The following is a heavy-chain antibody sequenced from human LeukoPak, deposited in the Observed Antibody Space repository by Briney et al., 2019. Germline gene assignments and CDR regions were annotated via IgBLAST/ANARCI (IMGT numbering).Heavy chain of an antibody. CDR3: ARPDPDPVRYYFDY. J-gene: IGHJ4*02. CDR2: IYYSGST. Sequence: SETLSLTCTVSGGSISSSSYYWGWIRQPPGKGLEWIGSIYYSGSTYYNPSLKSRVTISVDTSKNQFSLKLSSVTAADTAVYYCARPDPDPVRYYFDYWGQGTLVTVSS. CDR1: GGSISSSSYY. V-gene: IGHV4-39*01.